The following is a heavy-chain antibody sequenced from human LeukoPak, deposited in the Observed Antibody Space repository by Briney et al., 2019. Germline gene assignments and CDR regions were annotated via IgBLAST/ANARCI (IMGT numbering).Heavy chain of an antibody. Sequence: PSETLSLTCTVSRGSTSSYYWSWIRQPPGKGLEWIGEINHSGSTNYNPSLKSRVTISVDTSKNQFSLKLSSVTAADTAVYYCARTSRWRPKLDYYYYGMDVWGQGTTVTVSS. CDR3: ARTSRWRPKLDYYYYGMDV. D-gene: IGHD6-19*01. CDR1: RGSTSSYY. J-gene: IGHJ6*02. CDR2: INHSGST. V-gene: IGHV4-34*01.